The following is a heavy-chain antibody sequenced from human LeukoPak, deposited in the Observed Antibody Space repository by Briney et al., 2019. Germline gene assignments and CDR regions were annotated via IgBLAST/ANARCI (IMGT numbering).Heavy chain of an antibody. CDR3: ATWRDKAAVS. CDR2: ISSSGGGT. J-gene: IGHJ5*02. D-gene: IGHD6-13*01. V-gene: IGHV3-23*01. CDR1: GFTFSSYA. Sequence: GGSLRLSCAASGFTFSSYAMSWVRQAPRKGLEWVSAISSSGGGTYHADSVKGRFTISRDNSKNTLYLQMNSLRGEDTAVYYCATWRDKAAVSWGQGTLVTVSS.